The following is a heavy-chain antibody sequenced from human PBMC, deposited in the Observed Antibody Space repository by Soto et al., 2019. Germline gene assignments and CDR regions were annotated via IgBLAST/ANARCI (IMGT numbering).Heavy chain of an antibody. J-gene: IGHJ4*02. D-gene: IGHD6-19*01. Sequence: ASLKVPCKTSGYTFSSYGITWVRQAPGQGLEWMGWISAYDGNTRYAQEFQGRVTLTTDTSTGTAYMELTSLRSDDTAVYYCARDHSIYASGWYFDYWGQGALVTVSS. V-gene: IGHV1-18*01. CDR2: ISAYDGNT. CDR1: GYTFSSYG. CDR3: ARDHSIYASGWYFDY.